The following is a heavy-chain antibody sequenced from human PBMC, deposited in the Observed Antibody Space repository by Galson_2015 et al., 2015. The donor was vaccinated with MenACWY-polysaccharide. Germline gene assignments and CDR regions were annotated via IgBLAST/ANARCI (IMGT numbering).Heavy chain of an antibody. D-gene: IGHD5-12*01. CDR1: GFTFCTYW. Sequence: SLRLSCEASGFTFCTYWMHWVRQAPGKGLVWVSRIKSDGSSTSYAASVKGRFTISRDNAKNTLYLQMNSLRAEDTAVYYCARGYSGYDWGQGTLVTVSS. CDR3: ARGYSGYD. J-gene: IGHJ4*02. V-gene: IGHV3-74*01. CDR2: IKSDGSST.